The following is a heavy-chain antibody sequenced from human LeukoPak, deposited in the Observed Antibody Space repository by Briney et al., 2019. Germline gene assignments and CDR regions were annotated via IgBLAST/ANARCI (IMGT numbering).Heavy chain of an antibody. CDR2: SKSDGSRS. V-gene: IGHV3-74*01. Sequence: PWGSLRLSCAASGVHFSSRCFHWVRKTQRKGLVWVSRSKSDGSRSDYADIVKGRFTISRDNAKNTLYLQMTSLSADDTAVYYCARDGIDFRAFDLWGQGSMVTVSS. J-gene: IGHJ3*01. CDR1: GVHFSSRC. D-gene: IGHD1-26*01. CDR3: ARDGIDFRAFDL.